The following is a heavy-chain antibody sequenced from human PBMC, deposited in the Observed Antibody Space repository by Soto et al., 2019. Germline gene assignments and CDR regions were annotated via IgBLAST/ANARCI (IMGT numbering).Heavy chain of an antibody. CDR2: INAGNGNT. Sequence: VASVKVSCKASGYTFTSYAMHWVRQAPGLRLEWMGWINAGNGNTKYSQKFQGRVTITRDTSASTAYMELSSLRSEDTAVYYCARDREDNWNYLTWRYLYYYGMDVWGQGTTVTVSS. CDR3: ARDREDNWNYLTWRYLYYYGMDV. J-gene: IGHJ6*02. V-gene: IGHV1-3*01. CDR1: GYTFTSYA. D-gene: IGHD1-7*01.